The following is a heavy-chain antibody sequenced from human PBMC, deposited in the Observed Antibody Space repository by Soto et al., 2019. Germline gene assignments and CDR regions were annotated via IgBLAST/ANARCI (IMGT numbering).Heavy chain of an antibody. CDR1: GGSISSGGYY. D-gene: IGHD4-4*01. V-gene: IGHV4-31*03. Sequence: QVQLQESGPGLVKPSQTLSLTCTVSGGSISSGGYYWSWTRQHRGKDLEWNGYIYCSGSTYYNPTLKSGVSILVDTSNNQFSLKLSSVTAADTAMYYCARGVIHWGQGTLVTVSS. CDR2: IYCSGST. J-gene: IGHJ4*02. CDR3: ARGVIH.